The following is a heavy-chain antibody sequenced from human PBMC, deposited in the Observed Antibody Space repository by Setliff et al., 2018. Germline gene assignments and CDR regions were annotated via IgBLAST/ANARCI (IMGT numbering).Heavy chain of an antibody. V-gene: IGHV1-69*06. D-gene: IGHD6-19*01. CDR3: ARDPWQWLTTFTSAEYFQH. CDR2: IIPIFGTA. CDR1: GGTFSSYA. J-gene: IGHJ1*01. Sequence: GASVKVSCKASGGTFSSYAISWVRQAPGQGLEWMGRIIPIFGTANYAQKFQGRVTITADKSTSTAYMELSSLRSEDTTVYYCARDPWQWLTTFTSAEYFQHWGQGTPVTVSS.